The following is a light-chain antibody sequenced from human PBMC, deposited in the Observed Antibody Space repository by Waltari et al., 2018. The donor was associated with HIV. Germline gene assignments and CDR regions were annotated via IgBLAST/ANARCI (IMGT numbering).Light chain of an antibody. CDR2: GIT. Sequence: QSALTQPRPVSGSPGQSVTTSCTGTRGDVGGYDYVSWYQQHPAKAPKLMIDGITKRPSWVPDRFSGAKYGNTASLTIASRQADDEADYYCCPYTGTCTAVVFGRGTKLTVL. J-gene: IGLJ2*01. CDR3: CPYTGTCTAVV. CDR1: RGDVGGYDY. V-gene: IGLV2-11*02.